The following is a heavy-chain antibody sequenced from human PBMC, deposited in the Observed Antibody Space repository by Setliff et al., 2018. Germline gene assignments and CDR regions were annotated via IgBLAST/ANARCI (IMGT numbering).Heavy chain of an antibody. CDR2: MNPSSTNT. V-gene: IGHV1-8*01. J-gene: IGHJ4*02. D-gene: IGHD2-2*02. CDR1: GYTFTNYD. Sequence: ASVKVSCKASGYTFTNYDIIWVRQATGQGLEWMGWMNPSSTNTGYAQKFQGRVTMTRDTSISTAYMELSSLRSGDTAVYYCARGIRYVLYGDHWGQGSLVTVSS. CDR3: ARGIRYVLYGDH.